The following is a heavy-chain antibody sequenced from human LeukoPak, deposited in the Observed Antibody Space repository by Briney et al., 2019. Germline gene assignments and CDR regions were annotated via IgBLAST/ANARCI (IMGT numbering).Heavy chain of an antibody. CDR1: GFTFSSYE. V-gene: IGHV3-48*03. D-gene: IGHD3-16*01. Sequence: GGSLRLSCAASGFTFSSYEMNWVRQAPGKGLEWVSHISSSGSTIYYADSVKGRFTISRDNAKNSLYLQMNSLRAEDTAVYYCARGREWGGLLSPARPQDFGYWGQGTLVTVSS. CDR3: ARGREWGGLLSPARPQDFGY. J-gene: IGHJ4*02. CDR2: ISSSGSTI.